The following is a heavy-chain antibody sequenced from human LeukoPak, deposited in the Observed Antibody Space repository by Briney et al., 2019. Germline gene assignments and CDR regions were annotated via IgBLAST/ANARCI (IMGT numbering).Heavy chain of an antibody. Sequence: ASVKVSCKASGYTFTGYAMHWVRQAPGQRLEWMGWINAGNGNTKYSQKFQGRVTITRDTSASTAYMELSSLRSEDTAVYYCARSPSAVGGSYWGQGTLVTVSS. J-gene: IGHJ4*02. CDR2: INAGNGNT. CDR1: GYTFTGYA. D-gene: IGHD1-26*01. CDR3: ARSPSAVGGSY. V-gene: IGHV1-3*01.